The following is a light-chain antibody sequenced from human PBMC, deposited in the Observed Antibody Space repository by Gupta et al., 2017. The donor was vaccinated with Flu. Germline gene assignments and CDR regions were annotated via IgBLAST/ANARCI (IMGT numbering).Light chain of an antibody. CDR1: SSNIGSNY. CDR3: AAWDDSLSGWV. V-gene: IGLV1-47*01. Sequence: QSVLTQPPSASGTPGQRVPLSCSGSSSNIGSNYVYWYQQLPGTAPKLLIYRNNQRPSGVPDRVSGSKSGTSASLASSGLRSEDEADDYCAAWDDSLSGWVFGGGTKLTVL. CDR2: RNN. J-gene: IGLJ3*02.